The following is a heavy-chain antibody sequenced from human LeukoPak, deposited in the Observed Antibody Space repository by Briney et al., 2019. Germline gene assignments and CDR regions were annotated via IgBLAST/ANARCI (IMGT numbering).Heavy chain of an antibody. V-gene: IGHV1-2*02. CDR3: ARDGVGYYDSSGYYCFQH. D-gene: IGHD3-22*01. J-gene: IGHJ1*01. Sequence: ASVKVSCKASGYTFTGYYMHWVRQAPGKGLEWMGCINPNSGGTNYAQKFQGRVTMTRDTSISTAYMELSRLRSDDTAVYYCARDGVGYYDSSGYYCFQHWGQGTLVTVSS. CDR1: GYTFTGYY. CDR2: INPNSGGT.